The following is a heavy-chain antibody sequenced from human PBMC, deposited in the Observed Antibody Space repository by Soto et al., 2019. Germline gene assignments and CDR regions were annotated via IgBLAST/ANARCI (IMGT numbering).Heavy chain of an antibody. V-gene: IGHV3-33*01. D-gene: IGHD1-1*01. Sequence: PGGSLRLSCAASGFTFSTYGMHWVRQAPGKGLEWVAVIWYDGSKKYYADSVKGRSTISRDNSMNTLYLEMNSLRAEDTAVYYCARDRLDKAFDIWGQGT. CDR2: IWYDGSKK. CDR1: GFTFSTYG. J-gene: IGHJ3*02. CDR3: ARDRLDKAFDI.